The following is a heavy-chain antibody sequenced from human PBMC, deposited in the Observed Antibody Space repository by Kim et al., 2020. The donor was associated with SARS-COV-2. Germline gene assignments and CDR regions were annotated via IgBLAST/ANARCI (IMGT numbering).Heavy chain of an antibody. CDR3: AGLSVVASSDDS. Sequence: SETLSLTCSVSGGSISTRTYSWGWIRQPPGKGLEWIGNINYRGTTYYNLSLKSRVAMSVDTSKNQFALKLNSGTAADTAIYYCAGLSVVASSDDSWGQGT. CDR2: INYRGTT. J-gene: IGHJ4*02. D-gene: IGHD2-15*01. V-gene: IGHV4-39*01. CDR1: GGSISTRTYS.